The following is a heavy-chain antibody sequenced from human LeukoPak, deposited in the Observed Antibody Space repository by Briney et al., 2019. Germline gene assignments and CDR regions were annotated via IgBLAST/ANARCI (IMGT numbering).Heavy chain of an antibody. D-gene: IGHD4-11*01. V-gene: IGHV1-69*13. CDR1: GGTFSSYA. CDR3: ARVLGGLTTVTTKAYYYMDV. J-gene: IGHJ6*03. CDR2: IIPIFGTA. Sequence: ASVKVSCKASGGTFSSYAISWVRQAPGQGLEWMGGIIPIFGTANYAQKFQGRVTITADESTSTAYMELSSLRSEDTAVYYCARVLGGLTTVTTKAYYYMDVWGKGTTVTVSS.